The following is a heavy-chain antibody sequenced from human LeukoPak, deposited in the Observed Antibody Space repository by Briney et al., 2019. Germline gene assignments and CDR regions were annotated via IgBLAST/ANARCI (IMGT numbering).Heavy chain of an antibody. CDR1: GFTFSSYS. Sequence: GGSLRLSCAASGFTFSSYSMNWVRQAPGKGLDWVSSISSSSSYIYYADSVKGRFTISRDNAKNSLYLQMNSLRAEDTAVYYCARFIYDFWSGYPPYFDYWGQGTLVTVSS. CDR3: ARFIYDFWSGYPPYFDY. V-gene: IGHV3-21*01. CDR2: ISSSSSYI. D-gene: IGHD3-3*01. J-gene: IGHJ4*02.